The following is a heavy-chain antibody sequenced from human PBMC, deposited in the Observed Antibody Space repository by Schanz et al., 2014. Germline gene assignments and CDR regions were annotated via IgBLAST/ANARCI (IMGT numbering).Heavy chain of an antibody. J-gene: IGHJ6*02. Sequence: QVQLVQSGPEVKKPGSSVKVSCQAFGDTFSKYNIMWVRQVPGQGLEWLGRIMPLRGIGNNAWKFQDRLTITADESMNITYMELSSLGTEDTAVYYCTRLRRADPNGVDVWGQGTTDTVS. CDR1: GDTFSKYN. CDR2: IMPLRGIG. CDR3: TRLRRADPNGVDV. D-gene: IGHD6-19*01. V-gene: IGHV1-69*02.